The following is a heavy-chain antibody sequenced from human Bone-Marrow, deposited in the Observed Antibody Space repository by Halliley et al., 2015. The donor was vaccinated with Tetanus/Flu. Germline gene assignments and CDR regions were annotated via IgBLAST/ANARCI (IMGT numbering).Heavy chain of an antibody. Sequence: CAASGFTFSTYGMHWVRQVPGKGLVWVSRINKAGTTASYADSVKGRFAISRDNAKSTLYLHMRSLRAEDTAVYYCARSTAGYGMDVWGQGTTVAVS. D-gene: IGHD4-4*01. V-gene: IGHV3-74*01. J-gene: IGHJ6*02. CDR1: GFTFSTYG. CDR2: INKAGTTA. CDR3: ARSTAGYGMDV.